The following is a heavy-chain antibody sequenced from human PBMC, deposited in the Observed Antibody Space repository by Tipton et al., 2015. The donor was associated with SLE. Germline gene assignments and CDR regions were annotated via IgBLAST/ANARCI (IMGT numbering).Heavy chain of an antibody. CDR3: AKDLDDSSGYYPYYFDY. J-gene: IGHJ4*02. D-gene: IGHD3-22*01. V-gene: IGHV3-23*01. CDR1: GFTFSSYA. CDR2: ISGSGGST. Sequence: SLRLSCAASGFTFSSYAMSWVRQAPGKGLEWVSAISGSGGSTYYADSVKGRFTISRDNSKNTLYLQMNSLRAEDTAVYYCAKDLDDSSGYYPYYFDYWGQGTLVTVSS.